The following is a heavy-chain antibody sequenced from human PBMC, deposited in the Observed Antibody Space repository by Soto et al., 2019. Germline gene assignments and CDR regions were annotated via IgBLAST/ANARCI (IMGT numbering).Heavy chain of an antibody. CDR2: ICSDGSIK. CDR1: GFTFSSYG. V-gene: IGHV3-33*01. J-gene: IGHJ6*02. Sequence: QVQLVESGGGVVQPGRSLRLSCAASGFTFSSYGMHWIRQAPGKGLEWVAVICSDGSIKYYADSVKGRFTISRDNSKNTLYLQMNSLRAEDTAVYYCARDQGGVVMSYYYYGMDVWGQGSTVTVSS. CDR3: ARDQGGVVMSYYYYGMDV. D-gene: IGHD3-3*01.